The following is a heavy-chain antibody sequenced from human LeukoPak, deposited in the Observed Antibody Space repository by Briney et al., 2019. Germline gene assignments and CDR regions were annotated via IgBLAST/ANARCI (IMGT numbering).Heavy chain of an antibody. V-gene: IGHV4-59*01. D-gene: IGHD6-13*01. CDR2: IYYSGST. J-gene: IGHJ5*02. CDR1: GGSISSCY. Sequence: SETLSLTCTVSGGSISSCYWSWIRQPPGKGLEWIGYIYYSGSTNYNPSLKSRVTISVDMSKNQFSLKLSSVTAADTAVYYCASSSSSWYEGWFDPWGQGTLVTVSS. CDR3: ASSSSSWYEGWFDP.